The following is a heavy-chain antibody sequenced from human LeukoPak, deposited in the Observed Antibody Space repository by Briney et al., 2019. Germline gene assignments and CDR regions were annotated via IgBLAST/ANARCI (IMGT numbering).Heavy chain of an antibody. Sequence: PGGSLRLSCTASGFTFSSYVMSCVRQAPGKGLEWVSGISGSGGSTYYADSVKGRFTSSRVNSKNTLYLQMNSLRAEDTAVYYCAKGPTNWSPYPVDYWGQRTLVTVSS. D-gene: IGHD3-3*01. V-gene: IGHV3-23*01. CDR3: AKGPTNWSPYPVDY. J-gene: IGHJ4*02. CDR2: ISGSGGST. CDR1: GFTFSSYV.